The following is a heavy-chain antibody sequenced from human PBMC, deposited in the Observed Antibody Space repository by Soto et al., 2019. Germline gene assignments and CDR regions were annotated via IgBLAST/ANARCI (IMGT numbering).Heavy chain of an antibody. CDR1: GYTFTSYA. CDR2: INAGNGNA. V-gene: IGHV1-3*01. D-gene: IGHD3-3*01. Sequence: ASVKVSCKASGYTFTSYAMDWVRQAPGQRLEPMVWINAGNGNAKYSQKFQGRVTMTRNTSISTAYMELSSLRSEDTAVYYCARRLTIFGVFTPYYYSGMDVWGQGTTVTVSS. CDR3: ARRLTIFGVFTPYYYSGMDV. J-gene: IGHJ6*02.